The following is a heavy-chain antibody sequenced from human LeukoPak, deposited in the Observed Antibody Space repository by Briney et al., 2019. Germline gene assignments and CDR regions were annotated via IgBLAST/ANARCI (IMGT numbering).Heavy chain of an antibody. CDR1: GFTFSSYG. V-gene: IGHV3-30*18. J-gene: IGHJ5*02. CDR2: ISYDGSIR. CDR3: AKESASSSPYRAGWFDP. D-gene: IGHD6-13*01. Sequence: GGSLRLSCAASGFTFSSYGMHWVRQAPGKGLEWVAVISYDGSIRCSADSVKGRFTISRDNSKNTLYLQMNSLRAEDTAVYYCAKESASSSPYRAGWFDPWGRGTLVTVSS.